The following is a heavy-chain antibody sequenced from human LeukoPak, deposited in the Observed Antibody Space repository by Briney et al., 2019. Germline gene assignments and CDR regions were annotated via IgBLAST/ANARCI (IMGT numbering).Heavy chain of an antibody. CDR1: GFTFSSYA. CDR2: ISYDGSNK. D-gene: IGHD6-19*01. Sequence: GRSLRLSCAASGFTFSSYAMQWVRQAPGKGLEWVAVISYDGSNKYYTDSVKGRFTISRDNSKSTLYLQMSSPRAEDTAVYYCARDYSESSSGCSFWGQGTLVTVSS. V-gene: IGHV3-30*04. J-gene: IGHJ4*02. CDR3: ARDYSESSSGCSF.